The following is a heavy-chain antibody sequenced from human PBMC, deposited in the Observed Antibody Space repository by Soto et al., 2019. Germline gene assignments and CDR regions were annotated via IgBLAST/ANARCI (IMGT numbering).Heavy chain of an antibody. CDR3: ARSSRASGFVWGSYRSPYAEYFQH. V-gene: IGHV3-33*01. CDR1: GFTFSSYG. J-gene: IGHJ1*01. CDR2: IWYDGSNK. Sequence: GGSLRLSCAASGFTFSSYGMHWVRQAPGKGLEWVAVIWYDGSNKYYADSVKGRFTISRDNSKNTLYLQMNSLRAEDTAVYYCARSSRASGFVWGSYRSPYAEYFQHWCQGT. D-gene: IGHD3-16*02.